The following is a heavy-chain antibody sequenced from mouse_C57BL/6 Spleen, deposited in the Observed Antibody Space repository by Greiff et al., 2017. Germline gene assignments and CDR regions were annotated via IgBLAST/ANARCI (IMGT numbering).Heavy chain of an antibody. J-gene: IGHJ4*01. CDR1: GFTFSDYG. V-gene: IGHV5-17*01. CDR3: ARNRDDAMDY. D-gene: IGHD4-1*01. Sequence: DVMLVESGGGLVKPGGSLKLSCAASGFTFSDYGMHWVRQAPEKGLEWVAYISSGSSTIYYAATVKGRFPISRDNAKNTLFLQMTSLRSEDTAMYYCARNRDDAMDYWGQGTSVTVSS. CDR2: ISSGSSTI.